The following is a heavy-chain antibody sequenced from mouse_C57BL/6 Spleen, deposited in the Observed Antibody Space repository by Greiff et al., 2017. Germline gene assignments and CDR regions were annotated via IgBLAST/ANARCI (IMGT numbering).Heavy chain of an antibody. CDR2: IYPGDGDT. CDR1: GYAFSSYW. Sequence: QVQLQQSGAELVKPGASVKISCKASGYAFSSYWMNWVKQRPGKGLEWIGQIYPGDGDTNYNGKFKGKATLTADKSSSTAYMQLSSLTSEDSAVYFCARSDPGYYFDYWGQGTTLTVSS. D-gene: IGHD1-2*01. J-gene: IGHJ2*01. V-gene: IGHV1-80*01. CDR3: ARSDPGYYFDY.